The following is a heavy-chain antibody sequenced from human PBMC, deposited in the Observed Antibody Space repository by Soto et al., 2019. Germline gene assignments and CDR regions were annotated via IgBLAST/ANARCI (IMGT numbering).Heavy chain of an antibody. Sequence: SQTLSLTCAISGDSVSSNSAAWNWIRQSPSRGLEWLGRTYYRSKWYNDYAVSVKSRITINPDTSKNQFSLQLNSVTPEDTAVYYCARETGTDYDFWSGYYHRAWGINMDVWGQGTTVTVSS. CDR2: TYYRSKWYN. CDR1: GDSVSSNSAA. D-gene: IGHD3-3*01. V-gene: IGHV6-1*01. CDR3: ARETGTDYDFWSGYYHRAWGINMDV. J-gene: IGHJ6*02.